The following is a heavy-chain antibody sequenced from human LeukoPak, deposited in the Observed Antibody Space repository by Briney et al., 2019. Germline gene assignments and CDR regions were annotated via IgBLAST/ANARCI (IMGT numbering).Heavy chain of an antibody. CDR3: ARAQPVLFDY. D-gene: IGHD1-14*01. CDR1: GGSFNGYY. CDR2: INHSGST. J-gene: IGHJ4*02. Sequence: SETLSLTCAVYGGSFNGYYWSWIRQPPGKGLEWIGEINHSGSTNYNPSLKSRVTISVDTSKNQFSLKLSSVTAADTAVYYCARAQPVLFDYWGQGTLVTVSS. V-gene: IGHV4-34*01.